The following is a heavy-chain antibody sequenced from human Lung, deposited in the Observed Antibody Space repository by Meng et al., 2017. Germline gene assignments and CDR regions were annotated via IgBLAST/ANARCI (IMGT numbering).Heavy chain of an antibody. CDR1: GGSISSSNW. Sequence: VQRQESGPGLYKPPRPLSPTYAVAGGSISSSNWRSCVRQPPGKGLEWIGEIYHRGSTNYNPSLKSRVTISVDKSKNQISLKLSSVTAADTAVYYCARYLAGGYGDYFDYWGQGTLVTVSS. J-gene: IGHJ4*02. CDR3: ARYLAGGYGDYFDY. CDR2: IYHRGST. V-gene: IGHV4-4*03. D-gene: IGHD4-17*01.